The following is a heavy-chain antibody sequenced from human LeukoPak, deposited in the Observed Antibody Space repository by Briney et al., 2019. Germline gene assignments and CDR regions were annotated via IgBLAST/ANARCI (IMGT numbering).Heavy chain of an antibody. V-gene: IGHV4-4*01. CDR2: IYHSGST. J-gene: IGHJ4*02. CDR3: ARRGYSGNEAYFAY. CDR1: GDSLSSVAR. Sequence: PSETLSLTCTVPGDSLSSVARWSWVRPSPGKGLEWIGEIYHSGSTNYNPSLRGRVTLSVDNSNNNFSLDLSSVTAADSAFDCCARRGYSGNEAYFAYWGQGTLVTVSS. D-gene: IGHD5-12*01.